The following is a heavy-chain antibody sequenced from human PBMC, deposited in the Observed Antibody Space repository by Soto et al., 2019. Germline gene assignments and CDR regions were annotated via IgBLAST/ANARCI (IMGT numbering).Heavy chain of an antibody. D-gene: IGHD3-10*01. Sequence: EVQLEASGGGLVQPGGSLRLSCAASGFTFGSNWMSWVAQAPGKGLEWLATIKWDASEKKYVDSVKGRFTMSRDNAKNSLYLQMDRLRAENTAFYYCARDSGYCSGTSVNHYHDYWGHGTLVTVSS. CDR1: GFTFGSNW. CDR3: ARDSGYCSGTSVNHYHDY. V-gene: IGHV3-7*01. J-gene: IGHJ4*01. CDR2: IKWDASEK.